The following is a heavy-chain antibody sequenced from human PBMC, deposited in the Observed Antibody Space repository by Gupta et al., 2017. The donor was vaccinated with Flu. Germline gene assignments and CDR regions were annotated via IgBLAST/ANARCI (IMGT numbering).Heavy chain of an antibody. D-gene: IGHD5-24*01. CDR1: GLCFSVYW. CDR2: INNDGTTT. Sequence: VQLVESGGGLVQPGGSRRLSCAASGLCFSVYWLHWVRQAPGKGLVWVSRINNDGTTTNYADSVKGRFTISRDSARNTLYLQMNSLRAEDTAVYYCVRGDCLNYRDTFDIWGQGTVVTVSS. J-gene: IGHJ3*02. CDR3: VRGDCLNYRDTFDI. V-gene: IGHV3-74*01.